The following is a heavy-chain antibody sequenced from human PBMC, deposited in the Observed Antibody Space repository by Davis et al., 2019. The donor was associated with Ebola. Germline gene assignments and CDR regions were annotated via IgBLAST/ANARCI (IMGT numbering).Heavy chain of an antibody. CDR2: IYHSWST. CDR1: GYSISSGYY. CDR3: ARDRHGDYGWFDP. Sequence: SATLSLTCTVSGYSISSGYYWGWIRQPPGKGLEWIWCIYHSWSTYYNPSLKSRVTISVDTSKNQFSLKLSSVTAADTAVYYCARDRHGDYGWFDPWGQGTLVTVSS. V-gene: IGHV4-38-2*02. J-gene: IGHJ5*02. D-gene: IGHD4-17*01.